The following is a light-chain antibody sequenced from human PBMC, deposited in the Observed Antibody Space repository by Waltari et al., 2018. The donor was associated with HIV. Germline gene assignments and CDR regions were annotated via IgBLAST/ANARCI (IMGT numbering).Light chain of an antibody. CDR3: SSHAGSKVV. Sequence: QSALTQPPSASGPPGQSVTLSCTGTSSDVGGSTYVPRHQQPPGKAPKLMIDDVIKRPSGVPDRFSGSSSGTTPYLTVSGLQPEDEADYYCSSHAGSKVVFGGGTRLTVL. J-gene: IGLJ2*01. CDR1: SSDVGGSTY. CDR2: DVI. V-gene: IGLV2-8*01.